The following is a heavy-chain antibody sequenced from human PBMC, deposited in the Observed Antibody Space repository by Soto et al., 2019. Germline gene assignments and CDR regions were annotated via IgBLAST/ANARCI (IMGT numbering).Heavy chain of an antibody. D-gene: IGHD4-4*01. J-gene: IGHJ6*03. V-gene: IGHV5-51*01. CDR3: ARLDDYSNFHYYYYMDV. CDR1: GYSFTSYW. CDR2: IYPGDSDT. Sequence: GESLKISCKGSGYSFTSYWIGWVRQMPGKGLEWMGIIYPGDSDTRYSPSFQGQVTISADKSISTAYLQWSSLKASDTAMYYCARLDDYSNFHYYYYMDVWGKGTTVTVSS.